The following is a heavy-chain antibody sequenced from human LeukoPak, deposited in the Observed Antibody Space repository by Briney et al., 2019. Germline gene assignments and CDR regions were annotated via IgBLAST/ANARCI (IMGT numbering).Heavy chain of an antibody. Sequence: SATLSLTCAVSGGSISSSNWWSWVRQPPGKGLEWIGEIYHSGSTNYNPSLKSRVTISVDKSKNQFSLKLSSVTAADTAVYYCASSWISNRPFDYWGQGTLVTVSS. CDR2: IYHSGST. V-gene: IGHV4-4*02. D-gene: IGHD5-12*01. J-gene: IGHJ4*02. CDR3: ASSWISNRPFDY. CDR1: GGSISSSNW.